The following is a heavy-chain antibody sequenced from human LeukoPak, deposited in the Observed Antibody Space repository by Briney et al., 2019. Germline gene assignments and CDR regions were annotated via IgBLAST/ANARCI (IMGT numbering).Heavy chain of an antibody. Sequence: PSETLSLTCTVSGGSISSSSYYWGWIRQPPGKGLEWIGSIYYSGSTYYNPSLKSRVTISVDTSKNQFSLKLSSVTAADTAVYYCARPLESIAVAGTLIYWGQGTLVTVSS. CDR2: IYYSGST. D-gene: IGHD6-19*01. J-gene: IGHJ4*02. CDR1: GGSISSSSYY. V-gene: IGHV4-39*01. CDR3: ARPLESIAVAGTLIY.